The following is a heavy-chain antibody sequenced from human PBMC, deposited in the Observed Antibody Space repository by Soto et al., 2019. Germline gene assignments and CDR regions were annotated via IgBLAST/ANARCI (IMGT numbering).Heavy chain of an antibody. D-gene: IGHD1-1*01. V-gene: IGHV3-23*01. Sequence: EVQLLASGGGSVQPGGSLRLSCAASGLTFSSYAMPWVRRPPGKGLEWVSSISGSGGTAYYADSVKGRFSISRYCLVNTLYLQMTRLRAEDTAVYYCAKGRGKTWNVDYWGQGTLVTVSP. CDR2: ISGSGGTA. CDR1: GLTFSSYA. CDR3: AKGRGKTWNVDY. J-gene: IGHJ4*02.